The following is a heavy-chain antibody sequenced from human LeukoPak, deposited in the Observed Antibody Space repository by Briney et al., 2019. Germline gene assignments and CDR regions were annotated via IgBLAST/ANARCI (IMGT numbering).Heavy chain of an antibody. CDR1: GGSISSSSYY. D-gene: IGHD3-22*01. Sequence: SETLSLTCTVSGGSISSSSYYWGWIRQPPGKGLEWMGSIYYSGSTYYNPSLKSRVTISVDTSKNQFSLKLSSVTAAGTAVYYCARHRMYYYDSSGRGVADAFDIWGQGTMVTVSS. CDR3: ARHRMYYYDSSGRGVADAFDI. V-gene: IGHV4-39*01. J-gene: IGHJ3*02. CDR2: IYYSGST.